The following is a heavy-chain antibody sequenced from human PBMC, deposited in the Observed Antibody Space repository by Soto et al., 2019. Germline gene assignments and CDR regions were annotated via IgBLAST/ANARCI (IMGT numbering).Heavy chain of an antibody. CDR2: IYYSGST. J-gene: IGHJ4*01. D-gene: IGHD5-18*01. Sequence: SETLSLTCTVSGGSISSSSYYWGWIRQPPRKGLEWIGSIYYSGSTYYNPSLKSRVTISVDTSKNQFSLKLSSVTAADTAVYYCARSRGYSCGPIAYSGRGTLVTVSS. V-gene: IGHV4-39*01. CDR3: ARSRGYSCGPIAY. CDR1: GGSISSSSYY.